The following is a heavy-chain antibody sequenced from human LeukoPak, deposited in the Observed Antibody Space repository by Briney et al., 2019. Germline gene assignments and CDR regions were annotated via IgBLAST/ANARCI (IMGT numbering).Heavy chain of an antibody. CDR1: GYSFTSYW. CDR2: IYPGDSDT. J-gene: IGHJ4*02. V-gene: IGHV5-51*01. Sequence: GESLKISCKGSGYSFTSYWIGWVRQMPGRGLEWMGIIYPGDSDTRYSPSFQGQVTISADKSISTAYLQWSSLKASDTATYYCARYPYSSSWYPYYFDYWGQGTLVTVSS. D-gene: IGHD6-13*01. CDR3: ARYPYSSSWYPYYFDY.